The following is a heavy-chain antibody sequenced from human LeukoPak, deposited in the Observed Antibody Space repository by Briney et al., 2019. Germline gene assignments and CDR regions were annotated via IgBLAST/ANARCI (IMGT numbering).Heavy chain of an antibody. Sequence: GASVKVSCKASGYTFTSYYMHWVRQAPGQGLEWMGIINPSGGSTSYAQKFQGRVTMTRDTSISTAYMELSRLRSDDTAVYYCARETSITGTTSVAWGQGTLVTVSS. CDR2: INPSGGST. D-gene: IGHD1-20*01. CDR3: ARETSITGTTSVA. CDR1: GYTFTSYY. V-gene: IGHV1-46*01. J-gene: IGHJ4*02.